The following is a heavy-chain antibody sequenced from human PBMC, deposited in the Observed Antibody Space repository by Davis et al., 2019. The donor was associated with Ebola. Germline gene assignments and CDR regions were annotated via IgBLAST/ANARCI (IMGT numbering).Heavy chain of an antibody. CDR3: VRPSTVGAPSSFDV. Sequence: PGGSLRLSCKGSGYKFTSYWIGWVRQLSGKGLEWMGIIYPDDPDARYSPSFQGQVTISVDKAVNTAYVQWSSLKASDTAMYYCVRPSTVGAPSSFDVWGQGTMVTVSS. J-gene: IGHJ3*01. CDR1: GYKFTSYW. D-gene: IGHD1-26*01. V-gene: IGHV5-51*01. CDR2: IYPDDPDA.